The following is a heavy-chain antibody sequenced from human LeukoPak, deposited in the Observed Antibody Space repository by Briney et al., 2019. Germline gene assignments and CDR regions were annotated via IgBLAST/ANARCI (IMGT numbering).Heavy chain of an antibody. CDR3: ATLLPMDV. CDR1: EFTFSKYC. Sequence: PGGSLTLSCAASEFTFSKYCMSWVRQAPGKGLQWLAHIKEDGSEKYYMASVTGRPFISRDNAKNTLYLVMKSLRDEDTAVYYCATLLPMDVWGTGTTVTVSS. J-gene: IGHJ6*03. V-gene: IGHV3-7*01. D-gene: IGHD2-21*01. CDR2: IKEDGSEK.